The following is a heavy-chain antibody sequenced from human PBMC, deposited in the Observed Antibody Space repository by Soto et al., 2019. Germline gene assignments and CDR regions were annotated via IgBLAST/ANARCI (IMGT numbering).Heavy chain of an antibody. D-gene: IGHD7-27*01. J-gene: IGHJ4*02. Sequence: EVQLVESGGGLVKPGESLRLSCAASGFTFGAYSLSWVRQAPGKGLEWVSSIDPSTTYIHYADSVEGRFTISRDNAKSSLYLQIISLRVEDTAGYYFARDFLTGDPREAFDYWGQGTLVTVSS. CDR3: ARDFLTGDPREAFDY. V-gene: IGHV3-21*01. CDR1: GFTFGAYS. CDR2: IDPSTTYI.